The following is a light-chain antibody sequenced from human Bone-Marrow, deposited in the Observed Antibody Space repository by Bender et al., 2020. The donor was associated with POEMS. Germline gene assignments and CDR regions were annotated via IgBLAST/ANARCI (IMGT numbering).Light chain of an antibody. Sequence: QSALTQPPSVSGSPGQSVTISCTGTSSDIGGHNYVSWFQQHPGKAPKLVLYRDSMRPSGVSNRFSGSKSVNTASLTISGLRSEDEADYYCAVWDDSLNGWVFGGGTKLTVL. V-gene: IGLV2-14*01. CDR2: RDS. CDR1: SSDIGGHNY. CDR3: AVWDDSLNGWV. J-gene: IGLJ3*02.